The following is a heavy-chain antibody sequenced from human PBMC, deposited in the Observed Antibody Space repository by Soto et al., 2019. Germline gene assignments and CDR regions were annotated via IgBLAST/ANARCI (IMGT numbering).Heavy chain of an antibody. Sequence: TLSLTCAISGDSLSSNTAAWNWIRQSPTRGLEWLGRAYYRSKWYIDYEESVKSRVTINPDTSRNQISLQLNSVTPEDTAVYYCDRDQSLPDSIVGYDYGMDVWGQGTTVTVSS. CDR1: GDSLSSNTAA. J-gene: IGHJ6*02. CDR2: AYYRSKWYI. CDR3: DRDQSLPDSIVGYDYGMDV. V-gene: IGHV6-1*01. D-gene: IGHD2-21*01.